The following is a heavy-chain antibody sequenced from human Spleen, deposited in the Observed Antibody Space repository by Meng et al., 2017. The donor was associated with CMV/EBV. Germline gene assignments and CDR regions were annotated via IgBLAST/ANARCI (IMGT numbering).Heavy chain of an antibody. CDR2: IYYDGST. D-gene: IGHD1-26*01. CDR1: GDLISSSSYY. V-gene: IGHV4-39*07. CDR3: ARDLVRATLAYAFDI. J-gene: IGHJ3*02. Sequence: SETLSLTCSVSGDLISSSSYYWGWVRQTPGKGLEWIGSIYYDGSTNYNPSLTGRVTISVEMSKSQLFLRLRSVTAADTAVYYCARDLVRATLAYAFDIWGQGTMVTVSS.